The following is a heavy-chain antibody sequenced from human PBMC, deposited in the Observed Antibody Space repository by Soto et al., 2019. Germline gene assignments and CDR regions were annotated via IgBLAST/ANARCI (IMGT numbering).Heavy chain of an antibody. D-gene: IGHD3-10*01. Sequence: PSETLSLTCAVYGGAFSGYYWSWIRQPPGKGLEWIGEINHSGSTNYNPSHKSRVTISVDTSKNQFSLKLSSGTAADTAVYYCARARQGITMVRGVIFSVFLNYYYYYGIDVWGQAITLTVSS. CDR3: ARARQGITMVRGVIFSVFLNYYYYYGIDV. J-gene: IGHJ6*02. CDR2: INHSGST. V-gene: IGHV4-34*01. CDR1: GGAFSGYY.